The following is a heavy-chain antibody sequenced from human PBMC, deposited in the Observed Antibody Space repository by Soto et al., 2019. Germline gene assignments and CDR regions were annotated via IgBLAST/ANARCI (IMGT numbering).Heavy chain of an antibody. CDR1: GFTFSSYA. J-gene: IGHJ5*02. CDR3: ARARSPYSSGWYWFDP. Sequence: GGSLRLSCAASGFTFSSYAMHWVRQAPGKGLEWVAVISYDGSNKYYADSVKGRFTISRDNSKNTLYLQMNSLRAEDTAVYYCARARSPYSSGWYWFDPWGQGTLVTVSS. CDR2: ISYDGSNK. V-gene: IGHV3-30-3*01. D-gene: IGHD6-19*01.